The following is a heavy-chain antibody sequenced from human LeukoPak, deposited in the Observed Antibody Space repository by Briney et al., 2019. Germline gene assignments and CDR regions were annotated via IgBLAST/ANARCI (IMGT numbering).Heavy chain of an antibody. V-gene: IGHV3-66*01. CDR2: IHRGGNT. D-gene: IGHD3-10*01. J-gene: IGHJ4*02. Sequence: GGSLRLSCAASGFTVSGNYMSWVRQAPGKGLEWLSVIHRGGNTYYADSVKGRFTISRDSSKSTVFLQMDSLRAEDTADYYCARDPGYGLGVDYGDYWGQGTLVTVSS. CDR3: ARDPGYGLGVDYGDY. CDR1: GFTVSGNY.